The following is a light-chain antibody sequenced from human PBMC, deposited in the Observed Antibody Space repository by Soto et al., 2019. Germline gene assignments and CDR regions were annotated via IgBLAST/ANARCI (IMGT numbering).Light chain of an antibody. CDR1: QTISSW. CDR3: QHYNSYSEE. J-gene: IGKJ1*01. V-gene: IGKV1-5*03. CDR2: KAS. Sequence: DIQMTQSPSTLSGSVGDRVTITCRASQTISSWLAWYQQKPGKAPKLLIYKASTLKSGVPSRFSGSGSGTEFTLTISSLQHDDFATYYCQHYNSYSEEFGQGTKGDIK.